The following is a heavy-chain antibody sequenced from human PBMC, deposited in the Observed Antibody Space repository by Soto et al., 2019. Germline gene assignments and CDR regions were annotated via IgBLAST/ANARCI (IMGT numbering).Heavy chain of an antibody. CDR2: IYSGGST. V-gene: IGHV3-66*01. Sequence: EVQLVESGGGLVQPGGSLRLSCAASGFTVSSNYMSWVRQAPGKGLEWVSVIYSGGSTYYADSVKGGFTISRDNSKNTLYLQMNSLRAEDTAVYYCASRIYCSGGSCYSDYYYYMDVWGKGTTVTVSS. CDR3: ASRIYCSGGSCYSDYYYYMDV. D-gene: IGHD2-15*01. J-gene: IGHJ6*03. CDR1: GFTVSSNY.